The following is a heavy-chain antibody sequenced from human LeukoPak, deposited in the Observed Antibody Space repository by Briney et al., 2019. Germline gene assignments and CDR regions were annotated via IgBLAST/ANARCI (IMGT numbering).Heavy chain of an antibody. CDR3: ARGGRGYCSSTSCSRFDY. CDR2: IYYSGST. CDR1: GGSISSSSYY. V-gene: IGHV4-39*01. J-gene: IGHJ4*02. Sequence: SETLSLTCTVSGGSISSSSYYWGWIRQPPGKGLEWIGSIYYSGSTYYNPSLKSRVTISVDTSKNQFSLKLSSVTAADTAVYYCARGGRGYCSSTSCSRFDYWGQGTLVTVSS. D-gene: IGHD2-2*01.